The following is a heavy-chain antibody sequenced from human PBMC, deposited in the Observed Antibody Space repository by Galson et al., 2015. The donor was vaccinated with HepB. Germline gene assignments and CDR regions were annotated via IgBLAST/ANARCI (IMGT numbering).Heavy chain of an antibody. CDR3: ARTGGRITMVRGIITWLDP. J-gene: IGHJ5*02. V-gene: IGHV1-3*01. Sequence: SVKVSCKASGYTFTSFAIHWVRQAPGQSLEWMGWINAGNGDTEYSQKFQGRVTMTRDTSANTAYMELSSLRSEDTAIYYWARTGGRITMVRGIITWLDPWGHGTLVTVSS. CDR1: GYTFTSFA. CDR2: INAGNGDT. D-gene: IGHD3-10*01.